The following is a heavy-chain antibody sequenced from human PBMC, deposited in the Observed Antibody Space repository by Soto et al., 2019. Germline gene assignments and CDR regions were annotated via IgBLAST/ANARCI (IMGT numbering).Heavy chain of an antibody. CDR2: INPNSGAT. Sequence: QVRLLQSGAEVKKPGASVKVSCKASGYTFSGYNTHWVRQAPGQGLEWMGWINPNSGATNFARKFQGRVSMTRDTSIGTAYMELTNLTSDDTAVYCCARDLLWSAQKPIDFWGQGTLVTVSS. D-gene: IGHD2-21*01. CDR3: ARDLLWSAQKPIDF. J-gene: IGHJ4*02. CDR1: GYTFSGYN. V-gene: IGHV1-2*02.